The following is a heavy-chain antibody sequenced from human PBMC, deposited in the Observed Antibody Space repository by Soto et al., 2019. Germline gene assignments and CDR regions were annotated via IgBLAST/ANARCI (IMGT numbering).Heavy chain of an antibody. J-gene: IGHJ5*02. V-gene: IGHV4-31*02. CDR3: ARVVGVVVPAAIGGYNWFDP. CDR2: IYYSGST. Sequence: PSETLSLTCTVSGGSISSGGYYWSWIRQHPGKGLEWIGYIYYSGSTYYNPSLKSRVTISVDTSKNQFSLKLSSVTAAATAVYSCARVVGVVVPAAIGGYNWFDPWGQGTLVTVSS. CDR1: GGSISSGGYY. D-gene: IGHD2-2*02.